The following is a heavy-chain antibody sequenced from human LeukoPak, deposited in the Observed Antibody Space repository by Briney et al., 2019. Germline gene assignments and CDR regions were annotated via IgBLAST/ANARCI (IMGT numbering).Heavy chain of an antibody. CDR3: ARDRYYYDSSAYYEVDY. V-gene: IGHV3-48*03. Sequence: GGSLRLSCAASGFIFSSYDMNWVRQAPGKGLEWVSYISSSGSTIYYADSVKGRFTISRDNAKNSLFLQMISLRAEDTAVYYCARDRYYYDSSAYYEVDYWGQGTLVTVSS. CDR2: ISSSGSTI. CDR1: GFIFSSYD. D-gene: IGHD3-22*01. J-gene: IGHJ4*02.